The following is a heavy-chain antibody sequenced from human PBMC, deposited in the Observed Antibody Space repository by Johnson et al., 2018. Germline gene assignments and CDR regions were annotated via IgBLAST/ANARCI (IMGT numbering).Heavy chain of an antibody. CDR3: ARGSNDAFDI. Sequence: VQLVETGGGVVQPGRSLRLSCAASGFTLSSYGMHWVRQAPGKGLAWVAVIWYDVSNTYYTDSVKGRFTISRDNSKNTLYLQMNIRKAEDTAVYYCARGSNDAFDIWGQGTMVTVSS. V-gene: IGHV3-33*01. D-gene: IGHD5/OR15-5a*01. CDR1: GFTLSSYG. J-gene: IGHJ3*02. CDR2: IWYDVSNT.